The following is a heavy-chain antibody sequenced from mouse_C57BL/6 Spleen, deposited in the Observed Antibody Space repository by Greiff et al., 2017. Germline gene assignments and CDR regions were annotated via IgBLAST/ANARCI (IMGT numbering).Heavy chain of an antibody. J-gene: IGHJ2*01. D-gene: IGHD1-1*01. V-gene: IGHV14-1*01. CDR3: TSPYYYGSFYYFDY. CDR2: IDPEDGDT. CDR1: GFNIKDYY. Sequence: SGAELVRPGASVKLSCTASGFNIKDYYMHWVKQRPEQGLEWIGRIDPEDGDTEYAPKFQGKATMTADTSSNTAYLQLSSLTSEDTAVYYCTSPYYYGSFYYFDYWGQGTTLTVSS.